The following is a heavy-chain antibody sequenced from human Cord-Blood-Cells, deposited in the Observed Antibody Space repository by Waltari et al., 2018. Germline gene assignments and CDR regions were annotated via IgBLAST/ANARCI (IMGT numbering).Heavy chain of an antibody. CDR3: ARDPDPHWYFDL. CDR1: GGPTSSSNW. CDR2: IYHSGST. Sequence: QVHLQESGPGPVKPSGTLSLTCAVSGGPTSSSNWWSWVRQPPGKGLEWIGEIYHSGSTNYNPSLKSRVTISVDKSKNQFSLKLSSVTAADTAVYYCARDPDPHWYFDLWGRGTLVTVSS. J-gene: IGHJ2*01. V-gene: IGHV4-4*02.